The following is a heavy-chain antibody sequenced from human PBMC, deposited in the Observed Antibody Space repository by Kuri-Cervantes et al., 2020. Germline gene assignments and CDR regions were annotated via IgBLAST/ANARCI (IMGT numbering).Heavy chain of an antibody. Sequence: ASVKVSCKASGYTFTSYYMHWVRQAPGQGLEWMGIINPSGGSTNYAQKFQGRVTITADESTSTAYMELSSLRSEDTAVYYCARDRGLLLLWFGESGNYYGMDVWGQGTTVTVSS. CDR1: GYTFTSYY. V-gene: IGHV1-46*01. D-gene: IGHD3-10*01. J-gene: IGHJ6*02. CDR3: ARDRGLLLLWFGESGNYYGMDV. CDR2: INPSGGST.